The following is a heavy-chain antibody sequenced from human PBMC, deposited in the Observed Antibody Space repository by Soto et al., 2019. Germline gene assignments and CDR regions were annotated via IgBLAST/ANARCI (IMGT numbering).Heavy chain of an antibody. J-gene: IGHJ5*02. D-gene: IGHD1-26*01. CDR3: AKDIRPDVGATTKQAYNWFDP. V-gene: IGHV3-23*01. CDR1: GFTFSSYA. Sequence: PGGSLRLSCAASGFTFSSYAMSWVRQAPGKGLEWVSAISGSGGSTYYADSVKGRFTISRDNSKNTLYLQMNSLRAEDTAVYYCAKDIRPDVGATTKQAYNWFDPWGQGTLVTGSS. CDR2: ISGSGGST.